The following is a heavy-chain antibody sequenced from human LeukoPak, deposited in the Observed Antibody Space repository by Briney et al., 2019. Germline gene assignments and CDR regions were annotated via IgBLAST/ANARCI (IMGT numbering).Heavy chain of an antibody. D-gene: IGHD3-22*01. Sequence: SETPSLTCTVSGGSIRSGDYSWNWIRQHPGKGLEWIRYIYYSGSTYYNPSLKSRVTISVDTSKNQFSLKLSSVTAADTAVYCCAREVMYYYDSSGYFDYWGQGTLVTVSS. CDR3: AREVMYYYDSSGYFDY. J-gene: IGHJ4*02. CDR2: IYYSGST. CDR1: GGSIRSGDYS. V-gene: IGHV4-31*03.